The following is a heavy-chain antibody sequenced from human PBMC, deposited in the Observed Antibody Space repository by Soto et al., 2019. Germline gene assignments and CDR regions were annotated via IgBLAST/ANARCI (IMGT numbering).Heavy chain of an antibody. CDR3: ARGDYYDSSGYDY. Sequence: ASVKVSCKASGGTFSSYTISWVRQAPGQGLEWMGRIIPILGIANYAQKFQGRVTITADKSTSTAYMELSSLRSEDTAVYYCARGDYYDSSGYDYWGQGTLVTVSS. CDR2: IIPILGIA. CDR1: GGTFSSYT. J-gene: IGHJ4*02. V-gene: IGHV1-69*02. D-gene: IGHD3-22*01.